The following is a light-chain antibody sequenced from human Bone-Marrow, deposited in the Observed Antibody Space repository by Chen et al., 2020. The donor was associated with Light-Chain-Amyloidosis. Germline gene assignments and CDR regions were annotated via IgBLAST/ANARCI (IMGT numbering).Light chain of an antibody. J-gene: IGLJ7*01. V-gene: IGLV2-23*01. Sequence: QSALTQPASVSGSPGQSITISCTGTSSDVGSYKFVSWFQHHPGKAPKLMIYEGTQRPAGVSTRCSGYKSGNTASLTISGLQAEDEAAYYCSSYAGSSTFVVFGGGTQLTVL. CDR2: EGT. CDR3: SSYAGSSTFVV. CDR1: SSDVGSYKF.